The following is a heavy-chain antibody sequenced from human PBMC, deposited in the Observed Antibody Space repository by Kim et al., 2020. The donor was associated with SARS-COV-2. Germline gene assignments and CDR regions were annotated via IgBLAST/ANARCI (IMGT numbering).Heavy chain of an antibody. CDR2: IYYSGST. V-gene: IGHV4-39*01. CDR3: AVSSSWYSGWFDP. D-gene: IGHD6-13*01. CDR1: SGSISSSSYY. Sequence: SETLSLTCTVSSGSISSSSYYWGWIRQPPGKGLEWIGSIYYSGSTYYNPSLKSRVTISVDTSKNQFSLKLSSVTAADTAVYYCAVSSSWYSGWFDPWGQGTLVTVSS. J-gene: IGHJ5*02.